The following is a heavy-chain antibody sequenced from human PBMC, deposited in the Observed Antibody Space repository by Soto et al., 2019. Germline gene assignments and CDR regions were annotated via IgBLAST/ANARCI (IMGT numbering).Heavy chain of an antibody. Sequence: DVQLVESGGVVVQPGGSLRLSCATSGFTFDDYTMHWVRHAPGKGLEWISLISWDGGDTYYADSVRGRFIISRDSSENSLYLQMNSLRTEDTALYYCAKGKYYFDYWGQGTLVTVSS. V-gene: IGHV3-43*01. CDR3: AKGKYYFDY. J-gene: IGHJ4*02. CDR2: ISWDGGDT. CDR1: GFTFDDYT.